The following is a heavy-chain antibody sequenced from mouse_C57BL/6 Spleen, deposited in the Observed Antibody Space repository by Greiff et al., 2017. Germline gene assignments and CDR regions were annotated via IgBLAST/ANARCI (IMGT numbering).Heavy chain of an antibody. CDR3: ARDYYGSSYAGDYFDY. CDR2: ISDGGSYT. CDR1: GFTFSSYA. V-gene: IGHV5-4*01. Sequence: VQLVESGGGLVKPGGSLKLSCAASGFTFSSYAMSWVRQTPEKRLEWVATISDGGSYTYYPDNVKGRFTISRDNAKNNLYLQMSHLKSEDTAMYYCARDYYGSSYAGDYFDYWGQGTTLTVSS. J-gene: IGHJ2*01. D-gene: IGHD1-1*01.